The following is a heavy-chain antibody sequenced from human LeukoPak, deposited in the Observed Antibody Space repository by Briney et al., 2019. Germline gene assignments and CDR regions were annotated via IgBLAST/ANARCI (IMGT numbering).Heavy chain of an antibody. CDR3: ARGLYCSSTSCYDYYYYYMDV. V-gene: IGHV3-20*04. CDR2: INWNGGST. Sequence: GGSLRLSCAASGFTFDDYGMGWVRQAPGKGLEWVSGINWNGGSTGYADSVKGRFTISRDNAKNSLYLQMNSLRAEDTALYYCARGLYCSSTSCYDYYYYYMDVWGKGTTVTVSS. D-gene: IGHD2-2*01. CDR1: GFTFDDYG. J-gene: IGHJ6*03.